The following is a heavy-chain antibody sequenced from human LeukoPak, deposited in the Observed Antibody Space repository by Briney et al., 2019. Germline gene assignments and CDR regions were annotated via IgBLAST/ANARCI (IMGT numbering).Heavy chain of an antibody. CDR2: IIPILGIA. J-gene: IGHJ4*02. CDR3: ARDYGSGSYYNGGYYFDY. CDR1: GGTFSSYA. V-gene: IGHV1-69*04. Sequence: GASVKVSCKASGGTFSSYAISWVRQAPGQGLEWMGRIIPILGIANYAQKFQGRVTITADKSTSTAYMELSSLRSEDTAVYYCARDYGSGSYYNGGYYFDYWGQGTLVTVSS. D-gene: IGHD3-10*01.